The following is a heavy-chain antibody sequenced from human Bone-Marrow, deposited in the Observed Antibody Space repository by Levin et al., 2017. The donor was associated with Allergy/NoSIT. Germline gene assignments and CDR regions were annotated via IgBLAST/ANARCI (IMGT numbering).Heavy chain of an antibody. CDR2: IRRQTDGLTT. J-gene: IGHJ6*02. D-gene: IGHD3/OR15-3a*01. V-gene: IGHV3-15*01. CDR1: GFTFSDTW. Sequence: GGSLRLSCAGSGFTFSDTWMSWVRRGPGKGLEWVGRIRRQTDGLTTEYAAPVKGRFTISRDDSKTTLYLYMNSLNTEDTAIYYCTTGPGTYYCYDVDVWGQGTTVTVSS. CDR3: TTGPGTYYCYDVDV.